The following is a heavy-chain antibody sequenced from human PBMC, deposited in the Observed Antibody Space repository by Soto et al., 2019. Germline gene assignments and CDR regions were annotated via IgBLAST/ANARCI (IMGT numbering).Heavy chain of an antibody. Sequence: SETLSLTCAVYGGSFSGYYWSWIRRPPGKGLEWIGEINHSGSTNYNPSLKSRVTISVDTSKNQFSLKLSSVTAADTAVYYCASLVTRSYYYYGMDVWGQGTTVTV. CDR3: ASLVTRSYYYYGMDV. J-gene: IGHJ6*02. V-gene: IGHV4-34*01. CDR2: INHSGST. CDR1: GGSFSGYY. D-gene: IGHD4-4*01.